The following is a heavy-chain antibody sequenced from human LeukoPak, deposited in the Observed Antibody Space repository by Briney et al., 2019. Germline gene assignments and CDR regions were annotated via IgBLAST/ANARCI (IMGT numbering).Heavy chain of an antibody. CDR1: GYTFTGYY. CDR3: ARDKGGYCSSTSCSDFDP. V-gene: IGHV1-2*02. Sequence: GASVKVSCKASGYTFTGYYMHWVRQAPGQGLERMGWINPNSGGANYAQKFQGRVTMTRDTSISTAYMELSRLRSDDTAVYYCARDKGGYCSSTSCSDFDPWGQGTLVTVSS. D-gene: IGHD2-2*03. CDR2: INPNSGGA. J-gene: IGHJ5*02.